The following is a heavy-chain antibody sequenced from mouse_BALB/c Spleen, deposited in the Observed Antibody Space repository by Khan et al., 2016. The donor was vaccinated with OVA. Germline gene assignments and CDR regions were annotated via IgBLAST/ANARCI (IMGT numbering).Heavy chain of an antibody. CDR1: GYTFTNYW. Sequence: VQLQQSGTVLARPGASVKMSCKASGYTFTNYWMHWVKQRPGQGLEWIGTIYPGNSDTNYNQKFTGKAKLTAVTSTSTAYMELSSLTNEDPAVYYCARNGFGNYEIWDYWGQGTTLTVSS. D-gene: IGHD2-1*01. CDR2: IYPGNSDT. CDR3: ARNGFGNYEIWDY. J-gene: IGHJ2*01. V-gene: IGHV1-5*01.